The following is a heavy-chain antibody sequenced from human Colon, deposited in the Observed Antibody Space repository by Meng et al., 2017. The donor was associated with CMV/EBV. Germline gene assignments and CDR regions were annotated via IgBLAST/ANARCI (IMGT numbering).Heavy chain of an antibody. CDR3: ARSPCGGDCSRYYYYYNNMDV. Sequence: SVKVSCKASGGTFSKYAVSWVRQAPGQGLEWMGGIIPILGLANFAEQFEGRVTITADKSTRTAYMELSSLRSEDTAVYYCARSPCGGDCSRYYYYYNNMDVWGQGTTVTVSS. V-gene: IGHV1-69*10. J-gene: IGHJ6*02. D-gene: IGHD2-21*01. CDR2: IIPILGLA. CDR1: GGTFSKYA.